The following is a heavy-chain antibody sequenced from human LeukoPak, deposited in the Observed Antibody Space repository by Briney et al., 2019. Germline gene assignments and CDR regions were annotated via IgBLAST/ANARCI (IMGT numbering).Heavy chain of an antibody. Sequence: GGSLRLSCAASGFTFSSYWMHWVRQAPGKGLVWVSRIHIDGSSTTYADSVKGRFTISRDNAKNTLYLQMNSLRAEDTAVYYCARYGCYSGWTAFDYWGQGTLVTVSS. V-gene: IGHV3-74*01. D-gene: IGHD6-19*01. J-gene: IGHJ4*02. CDR2: IHIDGSST. CDR1: GFTFSSYW. CDR3: ARYGCYSGWTAFDY.